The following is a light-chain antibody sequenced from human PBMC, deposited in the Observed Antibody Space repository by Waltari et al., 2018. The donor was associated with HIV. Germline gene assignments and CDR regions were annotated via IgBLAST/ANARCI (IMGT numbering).Light chain of an antibody. CDR3: CSSVGNRTSFV. J-gene: IGLJ1*01. CDR2: EGT. Sequence: QSALPQPASVSGSPGQSIIISCTSTISDACSYSLFSCFQHHPGKAPKLIIYEGTNRPSGVSDRFSGSKSGGTASLSISALQAEDEADYYCCSSVGNRTSFVFGSGTRVTVL. CDR1: ISDACSYSL. V-gene: IGLV2-23*01.